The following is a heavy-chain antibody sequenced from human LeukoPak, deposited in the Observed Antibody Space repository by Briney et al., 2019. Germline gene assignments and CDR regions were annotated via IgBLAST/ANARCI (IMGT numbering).Heavy chain of an antibody. CDR1: GGSITNNY. CDR3: AGDLHGTYDYLDY. D-gene: IGHD3-22*01. V-gene: IGHV4-59*01. Sequence: PSETLSLTCTVSGGSITNNYWSWIRQPPGRGLEWIGYIYYSGSTNYNPSLKSRVTISIDMSKNQFSLKMSSVTAADTAVYYCAGDLHGTYDYLDYWGQGTLVTVSS. J-gene: IGHJ4*02. CDR2: IYYSGST.